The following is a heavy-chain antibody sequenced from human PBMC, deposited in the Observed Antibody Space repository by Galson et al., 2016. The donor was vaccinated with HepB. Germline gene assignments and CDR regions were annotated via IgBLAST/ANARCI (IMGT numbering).Heavy chain of an antibody. J-gene: IGHJ6*02. CDR2: TFYGSTWEN. CDR3: ARAVMLGRGMDV. D-gene: IGHD3-10*01. CDR1: GDSVYNNGAA. V-gene: IGHV6-1*01. Sequence: CATSGDSVYNNGAAWVWIRQSPSRGLEWLGRTFYGSTWENHYAGSVKNRITISPDTSRNQFSLHLNSVTPEDTAVYYCARAVMLGRGMDVWGQGTTVTVSS.